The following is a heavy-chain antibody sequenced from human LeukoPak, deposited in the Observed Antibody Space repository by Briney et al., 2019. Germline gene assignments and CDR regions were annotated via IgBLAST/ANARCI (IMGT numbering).Heavy chain of an antibody. CDR2: IYPGDSDT. V-gene: IGHV5-51*01. CDR1: GYSFTSYW. Sequence: GESLKISCKGSGYSFTSYWIGWVRQMPGKGLEWMGIIYPGDSDTRYSPSFQGQVTISADKSISTAYLQWSSLNAPDTAMYYCARLLRGDFWRGGYYYYYGMDVWGQGTTVTVSS. J-gene: IGHJ6*02. CDR3: ARLLRGDFWRGGYYYYYGMDV. D-gene: IGHD3-3*01.